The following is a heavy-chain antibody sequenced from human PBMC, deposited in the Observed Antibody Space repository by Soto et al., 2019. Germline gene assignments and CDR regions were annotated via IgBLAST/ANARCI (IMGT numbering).Heavy chain of an antibody. V-gene: IGHV4-34*01. Sequence: QVQLQQWGAGLLKPSETLSLTCAVYGGSFSGYYWSWIRQPPGKGLEWIGEINHSGSTNYNPSLKSRVTISVDTSKNQFSLKLSSVTAADTAVYYCARVRWWLYYYYGMDVWGQGTTVTVSS. D-gene: IGHD2-15*01. CDR2: INHSGST. CDR3: ARVRWWLYYYYGMDV. J-gene: IGHJ6*02. CDR1: GGSFSGYY.